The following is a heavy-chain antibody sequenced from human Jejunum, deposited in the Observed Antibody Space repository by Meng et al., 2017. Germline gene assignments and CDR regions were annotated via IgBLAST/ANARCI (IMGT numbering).Heavy chain of an antibody. J-gene: IGHJ4*02. CDR2: IRSKEYGETT. CDR1: GFSFGDYA. V-gene: IGHV3-49*03. CDR3: TGTYYYGSGTYRYIDY. D-gene: IGHD3-10*01. Sequence: GESLKISCTASGFSFGDYAMSWIRQVPGKGLEWVGLIRSKEYGETTEYAASVKGRFTISRDESKSMAYLQMNSLKAEDTAVYYCTGTYYYGSGTYRYIDYWGQGTRVTVSS.